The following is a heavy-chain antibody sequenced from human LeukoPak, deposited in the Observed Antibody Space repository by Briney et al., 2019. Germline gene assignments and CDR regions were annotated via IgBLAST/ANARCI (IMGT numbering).Heavy chain of an antibody. CDR3: ASSLYYYDSSGYGSYYFDY. V-gene: IGHV4-39*01. Sequence: PSETLSLTCTVSGGSISSSSYYWGWIRQPPGKGLEWIGSIYYSGSTYYNPSLKSRVTISVDTSKTQFSLKLSSVTAADTAVYYRASSLYYYDSSGYGSYYFDYWGQGTLVTVSS. J-gene: IGHJ4*02. CDR2: IYYSGST. CDR1: GGSISSSSYY. D-gene: IGHD3-22*01.